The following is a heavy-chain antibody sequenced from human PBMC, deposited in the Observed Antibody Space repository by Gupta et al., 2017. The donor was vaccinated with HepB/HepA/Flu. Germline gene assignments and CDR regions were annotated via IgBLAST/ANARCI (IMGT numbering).Heavy chain of an antibody. D-gene: IGHD3-10*01. V-gene: IGHV1-3*01. CDR1: GYNFIGYS. Sequence: GYNFIGYSIHWVRQAPGQSLEWMGWINGGNDKSEYSQKFQGRVIFTRDTSASTAYMELSSLRSEDTAVYFCARVRGEGYYYGMYVWGQGSTVTVSS. J-gene: IGHJ6*02. CDR2: INGGNDKS. CDR3: ARVRGEGYYYGMYV.